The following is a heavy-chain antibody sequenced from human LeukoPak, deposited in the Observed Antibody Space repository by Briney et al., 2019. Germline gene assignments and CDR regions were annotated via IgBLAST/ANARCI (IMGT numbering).Heavy chain of an antibody. CDR1: GGSISSYY. CDR3: ARESDSGWRNKFDY. D-gene: IGHD6-19*01. Sequence: SETLSLTCIVSGGSISSYYWSWIRQPAGKGLEWIGRIYMSGSTNYNPSLKSRVTISVDTSKNQFSLKLSSVTAAGTAVYYCARESDSGWRNKFDYWGQGTLVTVSS. J-gene: IGHJ4*02. CDR2: IYMSGST. V-gene: IGHV4-4*07.